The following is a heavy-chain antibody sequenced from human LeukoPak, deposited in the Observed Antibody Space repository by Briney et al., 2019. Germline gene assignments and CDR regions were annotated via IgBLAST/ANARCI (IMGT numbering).Heavy chain of an antibody. V-gene: IGHV1-2*02. CDR3: ASLGATTIHYYGMDV. Sequence: ASVKVSCKASGYTFTDYYLHWVRQAPGQGLEWMGWINPISGGTNYAQKFQGSVTMTRDTSITTAYMELSSLRSDDTAVYYCASLGATTIHYYGMDVWSQGTTVTVSS. D-gene: IGHD1-26*01. CDR1: GYTFTDYY. J-gene: IGHJ6*02. CDR2: INPISGGT.